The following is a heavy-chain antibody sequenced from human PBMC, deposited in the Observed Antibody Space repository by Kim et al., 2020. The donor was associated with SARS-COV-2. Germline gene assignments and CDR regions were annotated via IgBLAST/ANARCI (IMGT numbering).Heavy chain of an antibody. D-gene: IGHD2-15*01. Sequence: SETLSLTCTVSGGSITSGCYYWSWLRQHPGKGLVWIGYIYDSGSTYYTPSLKSRVSISLDTSNNQFSLRLASVTAAATDVYYCARGGKWRCFDYWGEETPVTVSS. J-gene: IGHJ4*02. CDR1: GGSITSGCYY. V-gene: IGHV4-31*03. CDR2: IYDSGST. CDR3: ARGGKWRCFDY.